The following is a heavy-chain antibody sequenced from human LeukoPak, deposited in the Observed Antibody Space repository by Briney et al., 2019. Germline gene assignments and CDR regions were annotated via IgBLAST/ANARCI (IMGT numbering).Heavy chain of an antibody. CDR1: GYTFTSYG. J-gene: IGHJ4*02. V-gene: IGHV1-18*01. CDR2: ISAYNGNT. Sequence: ASVKVSCEASGYTFTSYGISWVRQAPGQGLEWMGWISAYNGNTNYAQKLQGRVTMTTDTSTSTAYMELRSLRSDDTAVYYCARDSGYDILTGYYNQVDYWGQGTLVTVSS. CDR3: ARDSGYDILTGYYNQVDY. D-gene: IGHD3-9*01.